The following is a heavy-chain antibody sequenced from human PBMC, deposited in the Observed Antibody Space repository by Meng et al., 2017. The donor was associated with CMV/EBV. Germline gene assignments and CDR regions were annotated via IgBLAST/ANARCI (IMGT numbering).Heavy chain of an antibody. CDR1: GFTFSSYG. D-gene: IGHD6-13*01. V-gene: IGHV3-33*06. J-gene: IGHJ6*02. CDR2: IWYDGSNQ. Sequence: GESLTISCAASGFTFSSYGMHWVRQAPGKGLEWVAVIWYDGSNQYYADSVKGRFTIARDNSKNTLYLQMNSLRAEDTAVYYCAKEQGSMRQQLAYDYYYGMDVWGQGTTVTVSS. CDR3: AKEQGSMRQQLAYDYYYGMDV.